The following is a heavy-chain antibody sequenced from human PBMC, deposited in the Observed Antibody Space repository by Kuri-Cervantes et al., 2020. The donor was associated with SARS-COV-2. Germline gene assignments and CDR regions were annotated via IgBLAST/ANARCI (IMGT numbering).Heavy chain of an antibody. CDR2: ISGSGSYI. CDR1: GFSLSRYT. CDR3: ATDEGGAFDY. Sequence: GESLKISCAASGFSLSRYTMNWVRQAPGKALEWVSSISGSGSYIYYADSVKGRLTISKESGENSLYLHMNSLRGDDTAVYYCATDEGGAFDYWGQGTLVTVSS. V-gene: IGHV3-21*01. D-gene: IGHD3-16*01. J-gene: IGHJ4*02.